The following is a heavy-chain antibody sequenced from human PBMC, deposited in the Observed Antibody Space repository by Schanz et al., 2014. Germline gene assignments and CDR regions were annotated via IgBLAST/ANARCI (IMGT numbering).Heavy chain of an antibody. CDR1: GFAFSSYG. J-gene: IGHJ3*02. CDR2: ISGSGGST. CDR3: AKGRFGELSAFDI. D-gene: IGHD3-10*01. Sequence: EVQLLESGGGLVQPGESLRLSCLASGFAFSSYGMNWLRQAPGKGLEWVSAISGSGGSTYYADSVKGRFTISRDNSKNTLYLQMNSLRAEDTAVYYCAKGRFGELSAFDIWGQGTMVTVSS. V-gene: IGHV3-23*01.